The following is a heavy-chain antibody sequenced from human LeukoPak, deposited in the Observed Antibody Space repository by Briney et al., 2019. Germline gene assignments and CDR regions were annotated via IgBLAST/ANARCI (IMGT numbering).Heavy chain of an antibody. CDR3: ARDYYGSGSYYIPFDY. CDR1: GYTFTSYG. D-gene: IGHD3-10*01. J-gene: IGHJ4*02. V-gene: IGHV1-18*01. Sequence: ASVKVSCKASGYTFTSYGISWVRQAPGHGLEWMGWISAYNGNTNYAQKLQGRVTMTTDTSTSTAYMELRSLRSDDTAVYYCARDYYGSGSYYIPFDYWGQGTLVTVSS. CDR2: ISAYNGNT.